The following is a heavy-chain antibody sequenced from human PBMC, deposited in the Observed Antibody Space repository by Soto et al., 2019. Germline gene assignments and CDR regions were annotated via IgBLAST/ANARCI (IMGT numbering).Heavy chain of an antibody. CDR3: AATYGSGYRAFDY. J-gene: IGHJ4*02. Sequence: QVQLVQSGAEVRKPGSSVKVSCKASGDTFSFYTINWVRQAPGLGLEWMGRVNPIVSMSNYAQKFQGRVTXTXDXXTTTACMKLISLRSEDTAIYYCAATYGSGYRAFDYWGQGALVTVSS. V-gene: IGHV1-69*02. CDR1: GDTFSFYT. D-gene: IGHD3-10*01. CDR2: VNPIVSMS.